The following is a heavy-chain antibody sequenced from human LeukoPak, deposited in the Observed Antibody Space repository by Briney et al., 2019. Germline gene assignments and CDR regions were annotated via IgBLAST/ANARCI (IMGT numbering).Heavy chain of an antibody. Sequence: ASVKVSCKASGYTFTSYGISWVRQAPGQGLEWMGWISAYNGNTNYAQKFQGRVTITADESTSTAYMELSSLRSEDTAVYYCAREVRSSSGSHFDYWGQGTLVTVSS. V-gene: IGHV1-18*01. CDR2: ISAYNGNT. D-gene: IGHD3-22*01. J-gene: IGHJ4*02. CDR3: AREVRSSSGSHFDY. CDR1: GYTFTSYG.